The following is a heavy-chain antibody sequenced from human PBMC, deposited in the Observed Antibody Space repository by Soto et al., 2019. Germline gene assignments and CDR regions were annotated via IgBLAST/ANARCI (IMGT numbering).Heavy chain of an antibody. J-gene: IGHJ4*02. Sequence: VRQAPGQGLEWIGIISPSGGSTSYAQKFQGRVTMTRDTSTSTVYMELSSLKTEDTAVYFCVTWIQSRGYWGQGTLVTVSS. V-gene: IGHV1-46*03. CDR2: ISPSGGST. D-gene: IGHD5-18*01. CDR3: VTWIQSRGY.